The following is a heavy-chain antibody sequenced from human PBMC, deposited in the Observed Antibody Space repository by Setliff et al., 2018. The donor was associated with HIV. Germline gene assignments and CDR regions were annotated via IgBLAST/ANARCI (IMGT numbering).Heavy chain of an antibody. D-gene: IGHD6-19*01. CDR1: GFTFLRHW. J-gene: IGHJ4*02. CDR3: ARGNPSGWYFDH. V-gene: IGHV3-7*01. Sequence: LRLSCSASGFTFLRHWMSWVRQAPGEGLEWVANIKEDGSEKHYLDSVKGRFTISRDNAKESLYLQMNSLRAEDTAVYYCARGNPSGWYFDHWGQGAVVTVSS. CDR2: IKEDGSEK.